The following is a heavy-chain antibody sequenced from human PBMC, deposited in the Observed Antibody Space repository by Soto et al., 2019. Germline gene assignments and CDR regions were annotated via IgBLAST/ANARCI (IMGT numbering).Heavy chain of an antibody. CDR2: IYYSGST. D-gene: IGHD3-22*01. CDR3: ARTRYYYDSSGYPHQYYFDY. V-gene: IGHV4-59*01. Sequence: LSLTCTVSGGSISSYYWSWIRQPPGKGLEWIGYIYYSGSTNYNPSLKSRVTISVDTSKNQFSLKLSSVTAADTAVYYCARTRYYYDSSGYPHQYYFDYWGQGTLVTVSS. CDR1: GGSISSYY. J-gene: IGHJ4*02.